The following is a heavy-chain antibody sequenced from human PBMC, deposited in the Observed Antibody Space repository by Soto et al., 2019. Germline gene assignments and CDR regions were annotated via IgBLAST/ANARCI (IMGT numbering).Heavy chain of an antibody. Sequence: PGGSLRLSCAASGFTFSSYWMSWVRQAPGKGLEWVANIKQDGSEKYYVDSVKGRFTISRDNAKNSLYLQMNSLRAEDTAVYYCARDSSTITIFGVVHGATGAFDPWGQGTLVTVSS. J-gene: IGHJ5*02. CDR2: IKQDGSEK. CDR1: GFTFSSYW. V-gene: IGHV3-7*01. D-gene: IGHD3-3*01. CDR3: ARDSSTITIFGVVHGATGAFDP.